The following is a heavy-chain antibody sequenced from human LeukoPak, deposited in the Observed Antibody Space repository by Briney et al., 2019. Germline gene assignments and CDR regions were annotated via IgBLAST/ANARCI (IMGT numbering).Heavy chain of an antibody. CDR3: AKDITVRGVIPYYFDY. CDR2: ISSSGSTI. V-gene: IGHV3-11*01. Sequence: PGGSLRLSCAASGFTFSDDYMSWIRQAPGEGLEWGSYISSSGSTIYYADSVKGRFTISRDNAKNSLYLQMNSLRAEDTALYYCAKDITVRGVIPYYFDYWGQGTLVTVSS. D-gene: IGHD3-10*01. J-gene: IGHJ4*02. CDR1: GFTFSDDY.